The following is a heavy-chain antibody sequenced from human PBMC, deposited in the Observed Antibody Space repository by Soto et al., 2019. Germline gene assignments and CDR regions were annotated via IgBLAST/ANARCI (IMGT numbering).Heavy chain of an antibody. J-gene: IGHJ3*02. CDR3: ARVERGTATTVVDAFDI. V-gene: IGHV4-34*01. CDR2: MSHSGGT. CDR1: GGFVSSGSYY. Sequence: QVQLQQWGAGLLKPSETLSLTCAVYGGFVSSGSYYWSWIRQPPGKGLEWIGEMSHSGGTHFNPSLRSLVTKSVDTSKNQFSLKMASVTAADTALYYCARVERGTATTVVDAFDIWGPGTMVTVSS. D-gene: IGHD1-1*01.